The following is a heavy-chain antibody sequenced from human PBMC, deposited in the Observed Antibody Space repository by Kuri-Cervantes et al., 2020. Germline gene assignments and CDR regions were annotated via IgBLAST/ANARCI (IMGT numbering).Heavy chain of an antibody. V-gene: IGHV3-11*04. CDR2: ISSSGSTI. Sequence: GESLKISCAASGFTFSDYYMSWIRQAPGKGLEWVSYISSSGSTIYYADSVKGRFTISRDNAKNSLCLQMNSLRAEDTAVYYCARECGGHPNYFDYWGQGTLVTVSS. J-gene: IGHJ4*02. D-gene: IGHD2-21*01. CDR1: GFTFSDYY. CDR3: ARECGGHPNYFDY.